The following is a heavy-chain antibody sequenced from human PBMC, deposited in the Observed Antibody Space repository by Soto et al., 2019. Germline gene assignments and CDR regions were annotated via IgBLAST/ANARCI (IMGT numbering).Heavy chain of an antibody. CDR1: GFSLTTRGVG. J-gene: IGHJ5*02. CDR2: IYWDDDT. Sequence: QITLKESGPTLVKPTQTLTLTCTFSGFSLTTRGVGVGWILQPPVKPLEWLALIYWDDDTRYSPFLNSRRALTKDTSKNQVVLTMSNIDPADTGTYFCAHRTTTVTWWFDPWGQGTLVTVSS. D-gene: IGHD4-17*01. CDR3: AHRTTTVTWWFDP. V-gene: IGHV2-5*02.